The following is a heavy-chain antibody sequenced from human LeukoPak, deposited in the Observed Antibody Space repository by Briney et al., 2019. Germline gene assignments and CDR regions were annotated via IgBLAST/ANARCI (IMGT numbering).Heavy chain of an antibody. J-gene: IGHJ6*03. Sequence: SETLSLTCTVSGGSISSYYWSWIRQPPGKGLEWIGYIYYSGSTNYNPSLKSRVTISVDTSKNQFSLKLSSVTAADTAVYYCARGGYSSSYRYYYYYMDVWGKGTTVTVSS. CDR1: GGSISSYY. V-gene: IGHV4-59*01. D-gene: IGHD6-6*01. CDR3: ARGGYSSSYRYYYYYMDV. CDR2: IYYSGST.